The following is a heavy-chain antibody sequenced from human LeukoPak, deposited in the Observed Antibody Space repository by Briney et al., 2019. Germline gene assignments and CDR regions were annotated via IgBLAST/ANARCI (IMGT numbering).Heavy chain of an antibody. CDR1: GFTFSSYA. CDR3: AKSGCSYDYYFND. CDR2: ISGNGGSI. V-gene: IGHV3-23*01. J-gene: IGHJ4*02. Sequence: GGSLTLSCAASGFTFSSYAMGWVRQAPGKGLEWVSAISGNGGSIYYADSVKGRLTISRDNSKNTLYLQMNSMTAEYTAVFLCAKSGCSYDYYFNDGGQGTLVTVSS. D-gene: IGHD5-18*01.